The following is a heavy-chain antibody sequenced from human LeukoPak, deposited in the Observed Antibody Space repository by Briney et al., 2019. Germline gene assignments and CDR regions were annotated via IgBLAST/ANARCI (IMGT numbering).Heavy chain of an antibody. D-gene: IGHD3-9*01. CDR1: GFTFSSYA. CDR2: ISGSGGST. J-gene: IGHJ4*02. Sequence: GGSLRLSCAASGFTFSSYAMSWVRQAPGKGLEWVSAISGSGGSTYYADSVKGRFTISRDNSKNTLYLQMNSLRAEDTAVYYCAKGEPLRYFDWLPTHFDYWGQGTLVTASS. V-gene: IGHV3-23*01. CDR3: AKGEPLRYFDWLPTHFDY.